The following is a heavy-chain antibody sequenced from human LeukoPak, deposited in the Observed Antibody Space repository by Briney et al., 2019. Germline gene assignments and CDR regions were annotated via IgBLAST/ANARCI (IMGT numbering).Heavy chain of an antibody. J-gene: IGHJ3*02. CDR2: IYYSGST. V-gene: IGHV4-30-4*08. CDR3: ARGLLGCSGGSCYVWAFDI. Sequence: SETLSLTCTVSGGSISSGDYYWSWIRQPPGKGLEWIGYIYYSGSTYYNPSLKSRVTISVDTSKNQFSLKLSSVTAADTAVYYCARGLLGCSGGSCYVWAFDIWGQGRMVTVSS. D-gene: IGHD2-15*01. CDR1: GGSISSGDYY.